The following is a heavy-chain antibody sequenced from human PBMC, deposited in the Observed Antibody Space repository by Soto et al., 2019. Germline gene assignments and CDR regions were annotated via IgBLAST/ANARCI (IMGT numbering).Heavy chain of an antibody. J-gene: IGHJ6*04. CDR2: IYYSGST. CDR3: ARENRGDLGNYIYHGMDV. V-gene: IGHV4-31*03. Sequence: PSETLSLTCTVSGGSISSGGSYWSWILQHPGKGLEWIGYIYYSGSTYYNPSLKSRVTISVDTSKSHFSLKLSSVTAADTAVYYCARENRGDLGNYIYHGMDVWDKETPVTVSS. CDR1: GGSISSGGSY. D-gene: IGHD1-7*01.